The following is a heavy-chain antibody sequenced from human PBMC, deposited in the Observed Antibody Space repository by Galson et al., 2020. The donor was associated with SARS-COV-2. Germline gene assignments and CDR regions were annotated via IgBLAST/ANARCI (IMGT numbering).Heavy chain of an antibody. D-gene: IGHD2-15*01. Sequence: GESLKISCAASGFTVSSNYMSWVRQAPGKGLEWVSVIYSGGSTYYADSVKGRCTISRDNSKNTLYLQMNSLRAEDTAVYYCARDYRDIVWGQGTLVTVSS. V-gene: IGHV3-66*01. J-gene: IGHJ4*02. CDR1: GFTVSSNY. CDR3: ARDYRDIV. CDR2: IYSGGST.